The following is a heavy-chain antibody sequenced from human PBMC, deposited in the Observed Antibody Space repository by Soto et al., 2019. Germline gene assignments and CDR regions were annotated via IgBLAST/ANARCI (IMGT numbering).Heavy chain of an antibody. V-gene: IGHV3-48*03. D-gene: IGHD3-22*01. Sequence: EVQLVESGGGLVQPGGSLRLSCAASGFTFSSYEMNWVRQAPGKGLEWVSYISSSGSTIYYADSVKGRFTISRDNAKNSLYLQMNSLRAEDTAVYYCARGYYDSSGYYGVDYWGQGTLVTVSS. CDR3: ARGYYDSSGYYGVDY. CDR1: GFTFSSYE. J-gene: IGHJ4*02. CDR2: ISSSGSTI.